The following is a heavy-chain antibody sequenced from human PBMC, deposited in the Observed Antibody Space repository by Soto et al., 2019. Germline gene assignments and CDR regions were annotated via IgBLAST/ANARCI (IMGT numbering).Heavy chain of an antibody. D-gene: IGHD2-15*01. CDR2: ISGSGGST. CDR3: AKWYCSGGSCYPTFDS. CDR1: GFTLKNYA. Sequence: GGSLRLSCAVSGFTLKNYAMSWVRQAPGKGLEWVSGISGSGGSTYYTDSVKGRFTMSRDNSKNTLYLQMNSLRAEDTAVYYCAKWYCSGGSCYPTFDSWGQGTLGTVS. J-gene: IGHJ4*02. V-gene: IGHV3-23*01.